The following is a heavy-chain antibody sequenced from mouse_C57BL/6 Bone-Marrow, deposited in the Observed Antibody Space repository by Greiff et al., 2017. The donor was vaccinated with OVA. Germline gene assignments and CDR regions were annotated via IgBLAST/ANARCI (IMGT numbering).Heavy chain of an antibody. J-gene: IGHJ1*03. CDR1: GYTFTSYW. Sequence: VKLQQPGAELVKPGASVKLSCKASGYTFTSYWMQWVKQRPGQGLEWIGEIDPSDSYTNYNQKFKGKATLTVDTSSSTAYMQLSILTSEDSAVYYCARRALYYGSSYGWYFDVWGTGTTGTVSS. D-gene: IGHD1-1*01. V-gene: IGHV1-50*01. CDR3: ARRALYYGSSYGWYFDV. CDR2: IDPSDSYT.